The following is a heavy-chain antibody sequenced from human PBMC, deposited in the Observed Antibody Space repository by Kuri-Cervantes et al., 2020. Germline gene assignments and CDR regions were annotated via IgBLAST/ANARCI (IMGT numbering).Heavy chain of an antibody. D-gene: IGHD3-16*01. CDR3: AKSALGAFDI. Sequence: GGSLRLSCTASGFIYDDYAMHWVRQVPGKGLEWVSAISGSGGSTYYADSVKGRFTISRDNSKNTLYLQMNSLRAEDTAVYYCAKSALGAFDIWGQGTMVTVSS. J-gene: IGHJ3*02. V-gene: IGHV3-23*01. CDR1: GFIYDDYA. CDR2: ISGSGGST.